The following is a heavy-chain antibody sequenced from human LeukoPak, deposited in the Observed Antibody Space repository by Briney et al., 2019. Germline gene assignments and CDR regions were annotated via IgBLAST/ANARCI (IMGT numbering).Heavy chain of an antibody. Sequence: SETLSLTCTVSGYSISSGYYWGWIRQPPGKGLEWIGSIYHSGSTYYNPSLKSRVTISVDTSKNQFSLKLSSVTAADTAVYYCARGVLNGFSYFDYWGQGTLVTVSS. CDR3: ARGVLNGFSYFDY. V-gene: IGHV4-38-2*02. J-gene: IGHJ4*02. CDR2: IYHSGST. CDR1: GYSISSGYY. D-gene: IGHD3-3*01.